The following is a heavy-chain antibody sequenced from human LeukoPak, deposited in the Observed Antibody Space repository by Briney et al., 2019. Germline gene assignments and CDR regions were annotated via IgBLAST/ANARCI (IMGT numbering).Heavy chain of an antibody. CDR1: GGSISSSSCY. CDR2: IYYSGST. D-gene: IGHD2-2*01. V-gene: IGHV4-39*01. J-gene: IGHJ5*02. Sequence: PSETLSLTCTVSGGSISSSSCYWGWIRQPPGKGLEWIGSIYYSGSTYYNPSLKSRVTISVDTSKNQFPLKLSSVTAADTAVYYCARQEDIVVVPAAGSWFDPWGQGTLVTVSS. CDR3: ARQEDIVVVPAAGSWFDP.